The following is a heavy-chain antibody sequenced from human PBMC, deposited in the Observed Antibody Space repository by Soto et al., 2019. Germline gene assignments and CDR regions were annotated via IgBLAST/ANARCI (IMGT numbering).Heavy chain of an antibody. CDR1: GLNLSLYW. CDR2: INSDASHP. J-gene: IGHJ5*01. V-gene: IGHV3-74*01. Sequence: GARRLSGLSSGLNLSLYWLHWTRPVTGKGLEWVSRINSDASHPCNADSVKGRFTISRDNAKNTLHLEMNSLRAEDTAVYYCVXHGHCLITSCYGNWFDPWGPGTLVTVSS. CDR3: VXHGHCLITSCYGNWFDP. D-gene: IGHD2-2*01.